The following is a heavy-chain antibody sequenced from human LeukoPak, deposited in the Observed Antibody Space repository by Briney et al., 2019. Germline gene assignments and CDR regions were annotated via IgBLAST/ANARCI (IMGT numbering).Heavy chain of an antibody. V-gene: IGHV3-21*01. J-gene: IGHJ4*02. CDR2: ISSSSSYI. CDR3: ARSQRGYSGYDY. Sequence: PGGSLRLSCAASGFTFSSYSMNWVRQAPGKGLEWVSSISSSSSYICYADSVKGRFTISRDNAKNSLCLQMNSLRAEDTAVYYCARSQRGYSGYDYWGQGTLVTVSS. D-gene: IGHD5-12*01. CDR1: GFTFSSYS.